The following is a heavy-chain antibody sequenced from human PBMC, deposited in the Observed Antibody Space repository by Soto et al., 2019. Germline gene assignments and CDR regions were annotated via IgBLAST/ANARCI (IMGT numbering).Heavy chain of an antibody. CDR1: GGSVNNKTYY. CDR2: VYYSGTT. D-gene: IGHD3-9*01. V-gene: IGHV4-61*01. CDR3: ARCTAVPNTLRSRYFFDV. J-gene: IGHJ4*02. Sequence: SETLSLTCSVSGGSVNNKTYYWSWIRQPPGKRLEWIGYVYYSGTTNYNPSLKSRVTISIDMSKNQFSLMLSSVTAADTALYYCARCTAVPNTLRSRYFFDVWGQGTLVTVSS.